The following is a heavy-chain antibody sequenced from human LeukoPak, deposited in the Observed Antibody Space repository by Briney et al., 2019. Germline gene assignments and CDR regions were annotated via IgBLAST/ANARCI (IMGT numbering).Heavy chain of an antibody. CDR2: MNPNSGNT. J-gene: IGHJ4*02. Sequence: ASVKVSCKASGYIFTNYDINWVRQATGQGLEWMGWMNPNSGNTGYAQKFQGRVTITRNTSINTAYMELSSLRSEDTAVYYRARGGDSGSYFRFDYWGQGTLVPVSS. CDR3: ARGGDSGSYFRFDY. V-gene: IGHV1-8*03. CDR1: GYIFTNYD. D-gene: IGHD1-26*01.